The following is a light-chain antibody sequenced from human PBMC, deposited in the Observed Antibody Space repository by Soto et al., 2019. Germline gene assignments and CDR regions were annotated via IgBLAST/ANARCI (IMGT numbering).Light chain of an antibody. CDR1: SSDVGRFNF. CDR2: EVT. CDR3: SSYTGSRDFYV. Sequence: QSVLTQPPSASGSPGQSVTISCTGTSSDVGRFNFVSWYQQHPGKAPRLLIYEVTKRPSGVPDRSSGSKSGNAASLTVSGLQAEDEADYFCSSYTGSRDFYVFGTGTKVTVL. V-gene: IGLV2-8*01. J-gene: IGLJ1*01.